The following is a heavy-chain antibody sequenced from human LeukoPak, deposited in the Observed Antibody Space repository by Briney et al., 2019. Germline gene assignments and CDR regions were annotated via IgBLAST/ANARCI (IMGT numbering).Heavy chain of an antibody. J-gene: IGHJ3*02. D-gene: IGHD5-12*01. CDR1: GFTFSSYA. CDR2: ISYDGSNK. CDR3: ARDLPSYGGYVSNYDAFDI. V-gene: IGHV3-30*04. Sequence: QPGGSLRLSCAASGFTFSSYAMHWVRQAPGKGLEWVAVISYDGSNKYYADSVKGRFTISRDNSKNTLYLQMNSLRAEDTAVYYCARDLPSYGGYVSNYDAFDIWGQGTMVTVSS.